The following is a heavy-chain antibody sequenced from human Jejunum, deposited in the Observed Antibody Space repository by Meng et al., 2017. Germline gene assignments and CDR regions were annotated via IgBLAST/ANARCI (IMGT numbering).Heavy chain of an antibody. CDR1: GFDFSNYE. CDR3: ARVQDSSGYYIFWGGLASDI. V-gene: IGHV3-48*03. CDR2: ISNTGSTI. Sequence: GESLKISCAGSGFDFSNYEMNWVRQAPGQGLEWVSYISNTGSTIYYADSVKGRFTVSRDNAKKSLYLQMTSLRDEDTAVYYCARVQDSSGYYIFWGGLASDIWGRGTMVTVSS. J-gene: IGHJ3*02. D-gene: IGHD3-22*01.